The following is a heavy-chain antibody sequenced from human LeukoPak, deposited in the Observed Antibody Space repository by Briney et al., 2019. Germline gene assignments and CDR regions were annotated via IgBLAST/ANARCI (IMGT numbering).Heavy chain of an antibody. V-gene: IGHV4-39*01. CDR3: ASQGSGGSYYYYMDV. J-gene: IGHJ6*03. CDR1: GGSISSSYY. Sequence: SETLSLTCTVSGGSISSSYYWGWLRPPPGKGLEWIGSIYYRGGTYYNPSLKSRVTISVDASKNQFSPKLSSVTAADTAVYYCASQGSGGSYYYYMDVWGKGTTVTVSS. D-gene: IGHD2-15*01. CDR2: IYYRGGT.